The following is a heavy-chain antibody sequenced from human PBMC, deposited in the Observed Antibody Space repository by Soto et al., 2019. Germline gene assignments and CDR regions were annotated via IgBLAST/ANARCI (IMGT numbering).Heavy chain of an antibody. V-gene: IGHV4-39*01. CDR3: ARITGRHLDY. D-gene: IGHD1-20*01. J-gene: IGHJ4*02. CDR1: SGSISVTNVF. Sequence: SETLSLTCTVSSGSISVTNVFWGWVRQPPGKGLEWIGNVDYSGTAYFSPSLAARVTFHVDTSKNQFSLTLYSVTAADTAVYYCARITGRHLDYWGQGILVTVSS. CDR2: VDYSGTA.